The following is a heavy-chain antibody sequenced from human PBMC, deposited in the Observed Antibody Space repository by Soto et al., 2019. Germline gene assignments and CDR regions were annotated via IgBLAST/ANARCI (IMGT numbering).Heavy chain of an antibody. CDR3: ARDHSGMDV. V-gene: IGHV4-59*01. CDR1: CSSISSYY. Sequence: PETLSLTCTVSCSSISSYYWSWIRQPPGKGLEWIGYIYYSGSTNYNPSLKSRVTISVDTSKNQFSLKLSSVTAADTAVYYCARDHSGMDVWGQGTTVTVSS. CDR2: IYYSGST. J-gene: IGHJ6*02.